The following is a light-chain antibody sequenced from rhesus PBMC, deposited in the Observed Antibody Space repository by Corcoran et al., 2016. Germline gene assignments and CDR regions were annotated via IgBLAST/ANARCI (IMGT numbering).Light chain of an antibody. V-gene: IGKV1-22*01. Sequence: DIQMTQSPSSLSASVGDTVTITCRASQGISSWLAWYQQKPGKAPKFLIYKESSLKSGVPSRFSGSGSGTVFTLTISHLQPEDLATYYCRHAYGTPFTFGPGTKLEIK. CDR3: RHAYGTPFT. J-gene: IGKJ3*01. CDR2: KES. CDR1: QGISSW.